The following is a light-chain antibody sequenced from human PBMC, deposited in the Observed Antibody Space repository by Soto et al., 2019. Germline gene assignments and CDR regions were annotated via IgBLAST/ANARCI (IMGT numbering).Light chain of an antibody. Sequence: DIQMTQSPSTLSASVGDRVTITFRASQSISSWLAWYQQKPGKAPKLLIYAASNLQSGVPSRFSGSGSGTEFTLTISSLQSEDFTVYYCQQYNKWPLTFGQGTKVDI. J-gene: IGKJ1*01. V-gene: IGKV1-5*01. CDR3: QQYNKWPLT. CDR1: QSISSW. CDR2: AAS.